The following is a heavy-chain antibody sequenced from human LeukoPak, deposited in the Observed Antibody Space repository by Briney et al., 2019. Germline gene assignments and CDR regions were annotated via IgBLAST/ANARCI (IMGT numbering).Heavy chain of an antibody. V-gene: IGHV3-30*19. Sequence: PSGGSLRLSCEASGFTFSSYGMHWVRQAPGKGLEGVAVISYDGSNKYYADSVNGRFTISRDNSKNTLYLQMNSLRAEDTAVYYCARGTHIVVVTGGFDYWGQGTLVTVSS. CDR3: ARGTHIVVVTGGFDY. CDR2: ISYDGSNK. D-gene: IGHD2-21*02. J-gene: IGHJ4*02. CDR1: GFTFSSYG.